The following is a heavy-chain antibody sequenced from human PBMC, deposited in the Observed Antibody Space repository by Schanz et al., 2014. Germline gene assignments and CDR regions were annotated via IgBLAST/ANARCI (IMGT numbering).Heavy chain of an antibody. V-gene: IGHV1-3*01. Sequence: VQLEQSGAEVKKPGSSVKVSCKASGGTFSSFGINWVRQAPGQRLEWMGWINAANGNTRYSQKFQGRVTITADKSTTTAYMELNSLNSDDTAVYYCATLDYADSVSWGQGTLVTVSS. CDR2: INAANGNT. D-gene: IGHD4-17*01. CDR3: ATLDYADSVS. J-gene: IGHJ5*02. CDR1: GGTFSSFG.